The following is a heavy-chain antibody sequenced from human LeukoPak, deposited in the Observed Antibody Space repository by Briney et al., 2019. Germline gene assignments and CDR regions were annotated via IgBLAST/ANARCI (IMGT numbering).Heavy chain of an antibody. CDR2: IYYSGST. V-gene: IGHV4-59*08. CDR1: GGSISSYY. D-gene: IGHD1-26*01. Sequence: SETLSLTCTVSGGSISSYYWSWIRQPPGKGLEWTGYIYYSGSTNYNPSLKSRVTISVDTSKNQFSLKLSSVTAADTAVYYCSRNSGGNWYFDLWGRGTLVTVSS. J-gene: IGHJ2*01. CDR3: SRNSGGNWYFDL.